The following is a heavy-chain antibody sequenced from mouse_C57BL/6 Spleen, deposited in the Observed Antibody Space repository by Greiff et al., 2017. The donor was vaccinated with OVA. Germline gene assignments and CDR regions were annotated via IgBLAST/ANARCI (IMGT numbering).Heavy chain of an antibody. J-gene: IGHJ1*03. D-gene: IGHD3-1*01. CDR1: GFTFSDYY. CDR3: ARDRDGYFDV. CDR2: INYDGSST. V-gene: IGHV5-16*01. Sequence: DVKLVESEGGLVQPGSSMKLSCTASGFTFSDYYMAWVRQVPEKGLEWVANINYDGSSTYYLDSLKSRFIISRDNAKNILYLQMSSLKSEDTATYYCARDRDGYFDVWGTGTTVTVSS.